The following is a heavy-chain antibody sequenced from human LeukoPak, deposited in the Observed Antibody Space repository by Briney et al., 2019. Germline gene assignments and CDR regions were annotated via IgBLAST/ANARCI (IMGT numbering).Heavy chain of an antibody. CDR2: ISGSGGST. Sequence: GGSLRLSCAASGFTFIGYAMSWFGHAPGKGLEGVSAISGSGGSTYYADSVKGRFTISRDNSKNTLYLQMNSLRAEDTAVYYCANSIGPIYYFDYWGQGTLVTVSS. J-gene: IGHJ4*02. CDR1: GFTFIGYA. CDR3: ANSIGPIYYFDY. D-gene: IGHD3-10*01. V-gene: IGHV3-23*01.